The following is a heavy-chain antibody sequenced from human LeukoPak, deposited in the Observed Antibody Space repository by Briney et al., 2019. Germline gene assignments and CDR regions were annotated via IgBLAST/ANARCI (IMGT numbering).Heavy chain of an antibody. CDR2: IRYDGSNK. CDR3: ARDHTTGDDI. Sequence: GGSLRLSCAASGFTFSSYGMHWVRQAPGKGLEWVAFIRYDGSNKYYADYVKGRFTISRDNAKNSLYLQMNSLRAEDTAVYYCARDHTTGDDIWGQGTMVTVSS. V-gene: IGHV3-30*02. CDR1: GFTFSSYG. D-gene: IGHD7-27*01. J-gene: IGHJ3*02.